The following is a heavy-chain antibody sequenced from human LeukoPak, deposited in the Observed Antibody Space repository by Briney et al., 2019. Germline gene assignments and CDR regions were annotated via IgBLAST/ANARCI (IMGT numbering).Heavy chain of an antibody. CDR1: GGTFNSYA. J-gene: IGHJ4*02. Sequence: ASVKVSCKASGGTFNSYAISWVRQAPGQGLEWMGGIIPIFGTTNYARKFRGRVTITADRSTSTAYMELSSLRSEDTAVYYCARAGEVYNSGSYLEYWGQGTLVTVSS. V-gene: IGHV1-69*06. CDR3: ARAGEVYNSGSYLEY. D-gene: IGHD6-19*01. CDR2: IIPIFGTT.